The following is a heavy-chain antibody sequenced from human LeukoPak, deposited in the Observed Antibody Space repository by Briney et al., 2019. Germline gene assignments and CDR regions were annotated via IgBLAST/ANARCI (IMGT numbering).Heavy chain of an antibody. CDR1: GYTFTGYY. CDR3: ARRAYGSGSYSFDY. J-gene: IGHJ4*02. D-gene: IGHD3-10*01. CDR2: INPNSGGT. V-gene: IGHV1-2*02. Sequence: ASVKVSCKASGYTFTGYYMHWLRQAPGQGLEWMGWINPNSGGTNYAQKFQGRVTMTRDTSISTAYMELSRLRSDDTAVYYCARRAYGSGSYSFDYWGQGTLVTVSS.